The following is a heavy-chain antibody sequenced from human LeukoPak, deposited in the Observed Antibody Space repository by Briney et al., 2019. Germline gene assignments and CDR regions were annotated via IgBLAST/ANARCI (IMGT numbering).Heavy chain of an antibody. J-gene: IGHJ2*01. CDR1: GGSISSSSYY. CDR3: ARTITIFGAVMYWYFDL. CDR2: IYYSGTT. Sequence: SETLSLTCTVSGGSISSSSYYWGWIRQPPGKGLEWIGSIYYSGTTSYNPSLKSRVTISRDTSENQFSLKMSSVTAADTAVYYCARTITIFGAVMYWYFDLWGRGTLVTVSS. V-gene: IGHV4-39*07. D-gene: IGHD3-3*01.